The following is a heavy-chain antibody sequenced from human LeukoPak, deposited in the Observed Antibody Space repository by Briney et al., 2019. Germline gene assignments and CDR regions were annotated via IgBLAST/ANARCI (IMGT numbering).Heavy chain of an antibody. CDR1: GFTFSSYS. V-gene: IGHV3-21*01. CDR3: ARMGTHNFDF. J-gene: IGHJ4*02. D-gene: IGHD5-24*01. CDR2: ITTSSYI. Sequence: GGSLRLSCAASGFTFSSYSMNWVRQAPGKGLEWVSSITTSSYIYYADSVKGRFTISRDNAKNSLYLQMNSLRADDTAVYYCARMGTHNFDFWGQGTLVTVSS.